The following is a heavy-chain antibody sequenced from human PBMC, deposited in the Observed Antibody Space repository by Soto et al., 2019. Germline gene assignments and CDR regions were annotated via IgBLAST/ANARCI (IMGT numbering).Heavy chain of an antibody. CDR3: AKDSSYYGSGSYSTRGN. V-gene: IGHV3-30*18. CDR2: ISYDGSNK. D-gene: IGHD3-10*01. J-gene: IGHJ4*02. Sequence: QVQLVESGGGVVRPGRSLRLSCAASGFTFSSYGMHWVGQAPGKGLEWVAVISYDGSNKYYADSVKGRFTISRDNSKNTLYLQRNSLRAEDTAVCYCAKDSSYYGSGSYSTRGNWGQGTLVTVSS. CDR1: GFTFSSYG.